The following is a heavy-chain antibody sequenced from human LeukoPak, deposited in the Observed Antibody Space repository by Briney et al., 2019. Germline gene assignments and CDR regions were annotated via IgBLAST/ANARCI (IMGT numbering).Heavy chain of an antibody. J-gene: IGHJ4*02. D-gene: IGHD3-22*01. CDR1: GGSISSYY. Sequence: PETLSLTCTVSGGSISSYYWSWIRQPAGKGLEWIGRVYTSGSTNYDPSLKSRVTISVDKSKNQFSLKLSSVTAADTAVYYCARDEPYYYDSSGYYTYYFDYWGQGTLVTVSS. V-gene: IGHV4-4*07. CDR3: ARDEPYYYDSSGYYTYYFDY. CDR2: VYTSGST.